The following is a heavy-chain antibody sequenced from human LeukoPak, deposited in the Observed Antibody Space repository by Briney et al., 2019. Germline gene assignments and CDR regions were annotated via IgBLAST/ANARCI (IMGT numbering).Heavy chain of an antibody. CDR3: ARALGYYDILTGYPPYYFDY. Sequence: KSGGSLRLSCAASGFTFSDYYMSWIRQAPGKGLEWVSYISSSGSTIYYADSVKGRSTISRDNAKNSLYLQMNSLRAEDTAVYYCARALGYYDILTGYPPYYFDYWGQGTLVTVSS. J-gene: IGHJ4*02. D-gene: IGHD3-9*01. CDR1: GFTFSDYY. V-gene: IGHV3-11*01. CDR2: ISSSGSTI.